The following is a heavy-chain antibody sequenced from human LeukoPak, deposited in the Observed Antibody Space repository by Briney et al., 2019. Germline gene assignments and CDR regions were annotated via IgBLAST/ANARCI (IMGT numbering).Heavy chain of an antibody. CDR2: IIPIFGTA. J-gene: IGHJ4*02. Sequence: SVKVSCKASGGTFSSYAISWVRQAPGQGLEWMGGIIPIFGTANYAQKFQGRVTMTTDTSTSTAYMELRSLRSDDTAVYYCARERGAVAGTANFDYWGQGTLVTVSS. CDR3: ARERGAVAGTANFDY. V-gene: IGHV1-69*05. D-gene: IGHD6-19*01. CDR1: GGTFSSYA.